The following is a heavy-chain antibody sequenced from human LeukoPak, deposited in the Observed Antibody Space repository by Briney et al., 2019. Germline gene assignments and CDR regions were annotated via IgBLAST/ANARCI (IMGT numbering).Heavy chain of an antibody. Sequence: GESLKIPCKGSGYRFTSYWIGWVRQMPGKGLEWMGIIYPGESDTRYSPYCQGQVTISPDKSISTAYLQWSSLKASDTAMYYCARLSGYSSSSSFDYWGQGTLVTVSS. J-gene: IGHJ4*02. V-gene: IGHV5-51*01. CDR3: ARLSGYSSSSSFDY. D-gene: IGHD6-6*01. CDR2: IYPGESDT. CDR1: GYRFTSYW.